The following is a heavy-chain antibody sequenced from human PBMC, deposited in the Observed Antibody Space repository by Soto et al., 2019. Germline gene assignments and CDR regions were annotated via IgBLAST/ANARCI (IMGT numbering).Heavy chain of an antibody. D-gene: IGHD5-12*01. V-gene: IGHV1-69*12. CDR3: ARDKERQRLGGNYYYATDV. Sequence: QVQLVQSGAEVKKPGASVKVSCKASGGTFNTYAISWVRQAPGQGLEWMGGIIPIFRTPDYAQKFQGRVTIIAEESTSTDYMELSSLRSEDTAVYYCARDKERQRLGGNYYYATDVWGQGTTVTVSS. CDR1: GGTFNTYA. CDR2: IIPIFRTP. J-gene: IGHJ6*02.